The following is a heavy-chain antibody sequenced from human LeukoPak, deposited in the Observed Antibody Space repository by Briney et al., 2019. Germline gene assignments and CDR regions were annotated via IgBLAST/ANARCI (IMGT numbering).Heavy chain of an antibody. CDR2: INPSGGST. J-gene: IGHJ4*02. CDR1: GYTFTSYY. D-gene: IGHD3-22*01. V-gene: IGHV1-46*01. CDR3: ARDDSSGPQVY. Sequence: EASVKVSCKASGYTFTSYYMHWVRQAPGQGLEWMGIINPSGGSTKYAQKLQGRVTMTRDTSTSTVYMELSSLRSEDTAVYYCARDDSSGPQVYWGQGTLVTVSS.